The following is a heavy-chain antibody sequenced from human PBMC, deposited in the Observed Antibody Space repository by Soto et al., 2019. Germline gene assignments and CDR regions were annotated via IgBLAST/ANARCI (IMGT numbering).Heavy chain of an antibody. V-gene: IGHV4-4*02. D-gene: IGHD5-18*01. CDR1: GGSISSSNC. J-gene: IGHJ5*02. CDR2: IYHSGST. CDR3: ARVIVDTAMAP. Sequence: SETLSLTCAVSGGSISSSNCWSFVRQPPGKGLEWIGEIYHSGSTNYNPSLKGRVTISVDKSKNQFSLKLSSVTAADTAVYYCARVIVDTAMAPWGKGTLVTVSS.